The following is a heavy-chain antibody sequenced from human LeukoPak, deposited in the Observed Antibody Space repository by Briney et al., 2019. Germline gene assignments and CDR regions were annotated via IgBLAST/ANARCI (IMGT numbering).Heavy chain of an antibody. Sequence: ASVKVSCKASGGTFSSYGISWVRQAPGQGLEWMGGITPMFGTANYAQKFQGRVTITADESTSTAYMELSSLRCEDTAVYYCVRDGSYYDSRGYYYLYWGQGTLVTVSS. CDR3: VRDGSYYDSRGYYYLY. D-gene: IGHD3-22*01. CDR1: GGTFSSYG. CDR2: ITPMFGTA. J-gene: IGHJ4*02. V-gene: IGHV1-69*01.